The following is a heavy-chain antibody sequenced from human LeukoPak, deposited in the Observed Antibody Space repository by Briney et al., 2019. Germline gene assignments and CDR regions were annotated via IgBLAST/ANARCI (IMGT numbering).Heavy chain of an antibody. J-gene: IGHJ5*02. CDR1: GFSFNTYA. Sequence: GGSLRLSCAASGFSFNTYAMSWVRQAPGKGLEWVSAISNTGGSTYYADSVKGRFTISRDKSKNTLSLQMNSLRAEDTAVYYCAKDRREYSGSYNNWFDPWGQGTLVTVSS. CDR2: ISNTGGST. D-gene: IGHD1-26*01. V-gene: IGHV3-23*01. CDR3: AKDRREYSGSYNNWFDP.